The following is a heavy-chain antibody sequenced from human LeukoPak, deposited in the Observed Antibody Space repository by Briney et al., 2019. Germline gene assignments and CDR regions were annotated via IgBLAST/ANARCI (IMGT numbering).Heavy chain of an antibody. CDR1: GYTFTSYD. D-gene: IGHD3-3*01. V-gene: IGHV1-8*01. Sequence: ASVKVSCKASGYTFTSYDIKWVRQATGQGLEWMGWMNPNSGNTGYAQKFQGRVTMTRNTSISTAYMELSSLRSEDTAVYYCAREKGLWSGYLMDVWGKGTTVTVSS. CDR3: AREKGLWSGYLMDV. CDR2: MNPNSGNT. J-gene: IGHJ6*03.